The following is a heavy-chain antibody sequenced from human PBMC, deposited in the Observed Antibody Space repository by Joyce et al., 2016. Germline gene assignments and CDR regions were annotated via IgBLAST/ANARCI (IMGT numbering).Heavy chain of an antibody. CDR1: GGSVSSGGYS. CDR3: ARAYGSGSYSYYYGMDV. Sequence: QMQLQESGPGLVKPSQTLSLTCAVSGGSVSSGGYSWTWIRQPPGKGLEWIGHIYQSESTYYNPSLQSRVTMSVDRSKNQFSLKLRSVTAADTAVYYCARAYGSGSYSYYYGMDVWGQGTTVTVSS. D-gene: IGHD3-10*01. V-gene: IGHV4-30-2*01. CDR2: IYQSEST. J-gene: IGHJ6*02.